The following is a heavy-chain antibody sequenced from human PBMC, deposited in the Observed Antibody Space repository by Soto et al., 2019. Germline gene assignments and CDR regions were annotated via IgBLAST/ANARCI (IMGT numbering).Heavy chain of an antibody. CDR1: GGTFSSYA. CDR2: IIPIFGTA. CDR3: ARDWDYYDSSGPYPNWFDP. D-gene: IGHD3-22*01. V-gene: IGHV1-69*13. Sequence: GASVKVSCKASGGTFSSYAISWVRQAPGQGLEWMGGIIPIFGTANYAQKFQGRVTITADESTSTAYMELSSLRSEDTAAYYCARDWDYYDSSGPYPNWFDPWGQGTLVTVSS. J-gene: IGHJ5*02.